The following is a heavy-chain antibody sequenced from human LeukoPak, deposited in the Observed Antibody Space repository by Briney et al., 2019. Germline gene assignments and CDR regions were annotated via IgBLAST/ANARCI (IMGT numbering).Heavy chain of an antibody. CDR3: TRDETIAAAGMRYFDY. CDR1: GFTFGDYA. D-gene: IGHD6-13*01. Sequence: GGSLRLSCTASGFTFGDYAMSWVRQAPGKGLEWVGFIRSKAYGGTTEYAASVKGRFTISRDDSKSIAYLQMNSLKTEDTAVYYCTRDETIAAAGMRYFDYWSQGTLVTVSS. J-gene: IGHJ4*02. CDR2: IRSKAYGGTT. V-gene: IGHV3-49*04.